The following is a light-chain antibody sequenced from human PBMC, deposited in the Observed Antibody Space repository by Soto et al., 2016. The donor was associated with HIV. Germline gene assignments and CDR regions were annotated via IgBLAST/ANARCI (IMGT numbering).Light chain of an antibody. CDR3: QVWDRSSDPVV. J-gene: IGLJ2*01. Sequence: SYELTQPPSVSVAPGKTARITCGGNNIGRKSVHWYQQKPGQALVLVVYDDSDRPSGIPERFSGSNSGNTATLTISRVEAGDEADYYCQVWDRSSDPVVFGGGTKLTVL. CDR1: NIGRKS. CDR2: DDS. V-gene: IGLV3-21*03.